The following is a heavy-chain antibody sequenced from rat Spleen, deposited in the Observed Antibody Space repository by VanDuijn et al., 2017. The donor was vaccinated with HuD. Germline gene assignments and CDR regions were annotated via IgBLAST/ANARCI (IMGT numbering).Heavy chain of an antibody. Sequence: EVQLVESGGTLVQPGRSLKLSCAASGFTFSDYGMAWVRQAPTKGLEWVATISYDGSSTYYRDSVKGRFTISRDNAKSTLYLQMDSLRSEDTATYYCARHRDNYGVMDAWGQGASVTVSS. J-gene: IGHJ4*01. CDR2: ISYDGSST. CDR3: ARHRDNYGVMDA. V-gene: IGHV5-29*01. D-gene: IGHD1-5*01. CDR1: GFTFSDYG.